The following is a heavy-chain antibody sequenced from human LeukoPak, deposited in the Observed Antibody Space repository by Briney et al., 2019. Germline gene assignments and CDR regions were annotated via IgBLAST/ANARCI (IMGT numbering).Heavy chain of an antibody. CDR1: GFTFSNYA. CDR3: AKGSRPVYYYYYYMDV. Sequence: GGSLRLSCAVSGFTFSNYAMSWVRQAPGKGLEWVSAISGSGASTFYGDSVKGRFTISRDNSKNTLYLQMNSLRAEDTAVYYCAKGSRPVYYYYYYMDVWGKGTTVTISS. CDR2: ISGSGAST. J-gene: IGHJ6*03. V-gene: IGHV3-23*01.